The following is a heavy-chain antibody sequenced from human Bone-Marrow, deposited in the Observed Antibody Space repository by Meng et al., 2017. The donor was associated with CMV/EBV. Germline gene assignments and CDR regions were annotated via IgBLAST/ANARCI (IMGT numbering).Heavy chain of an antibody. CDR2: INWNGGST. J-gene: IGHJ4*02. V-gene: IGHV3-20*04. Sequence: GESLKISCAASGFTFDDYGMSWVRQAPGKGLEWVSGINWNGGSTGYADSVKGRFTISRDNAKNSLYLQMNSLRAEDTALYYCARGAYCGGDCLLYFDFWGQGSLVTVSS. CDR3: ARGAYCGGDCLLYFDF. CDR1: GFTFDDYG. D-gene: IGHD2-21*01.